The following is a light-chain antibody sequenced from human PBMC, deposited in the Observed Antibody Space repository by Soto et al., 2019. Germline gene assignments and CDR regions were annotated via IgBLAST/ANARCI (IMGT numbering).Light chain of an antibody. Sequence: QSALTQPASVSGSPGQSITISCTGTSSDVGAYNYVSWYQQYPGKAPKLMIYDVSNRPSGVSNRFSGSKSGNTASLTISGLQAEDEADYYCSSYTSSSSVVFGGGTKFTVL. CDR1: SSDVGAYNY. CDR2: DVS. CDR3: SSYTSSSSVV. J-gene: IGLJ2*01. V-gene: IGLV2-14*01.